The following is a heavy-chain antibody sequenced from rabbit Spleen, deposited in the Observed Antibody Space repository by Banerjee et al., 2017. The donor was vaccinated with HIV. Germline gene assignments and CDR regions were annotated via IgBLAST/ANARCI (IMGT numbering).Heavy chain of an antibody. Sequence: QSLEESGGDLVKPGASLTLTCTASGFSFSSSDYMCWVRQAPGKGLEWIGSIYADDGRTHYASWAKGRFTITRSTSLNTVTLQLNSLTAADTATYFCARDLASVVGWNFNLWGPGTLVTVS. CDR1: GFSFSSSDY. CDR3: ARDLASVVGWNFNL. CDR2: IYADDGRT. V-gene: IGHV1S40*01. J-gene: IGHJ4*01. D-gene: IGHD3-1*01.